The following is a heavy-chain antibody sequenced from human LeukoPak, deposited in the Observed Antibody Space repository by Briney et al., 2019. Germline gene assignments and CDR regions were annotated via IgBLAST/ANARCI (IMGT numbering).Heavy chain of an antibody. J-gene: IGHJ4*02. CDR2: IWYDGSNK. V-gene: IGHV3-33*01. Sequence: PGGSLRLSCAASGFTFSSYGMHWVRQAPGKGLEWVAVIWYDGSNKYYADSVKGRFTISRDNSKNTLYLQMNSLRAEDTAAYYCARDWVYGSGGYFDYWGQGTLVTVSS. CDR1: GFTFSSYG. CDR3: ARDWVYGSGGYFDY. D-gene: IGHD3-22*01.